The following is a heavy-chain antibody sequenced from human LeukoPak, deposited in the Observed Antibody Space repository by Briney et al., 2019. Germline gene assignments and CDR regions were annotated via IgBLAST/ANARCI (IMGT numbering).Heavy chain of an antibody. J-gene: IGHJ4*02. D-gene: IGHD6-13*01. CDR2: MNPNSGNT. V-gene: IGHV1-8*01. CDR1: GYTFTSYD. Sequence: GASVKVSCKASGYTFTSYDINWVRQATGQGLEWMGWMNPNSGNTGYAQKFQGRVAMTRNTSISTAYMELSSLRSEDTAVYYCARGLRRWEQQLVRTNGHQYYFDYWGQGTLVTVSS. CDR3: ARGLRRWEQQLVRTNGHQYYFDY.